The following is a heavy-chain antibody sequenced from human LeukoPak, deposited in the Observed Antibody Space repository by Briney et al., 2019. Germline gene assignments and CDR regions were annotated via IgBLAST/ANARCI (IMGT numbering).Heavy chain of an antibody. J-gene: IGHJ4*02. V-gene: IGHV4-61*10. CDR2: IYYSGST. CDR3: ARYVWGSYPTFEDY. CDR1: GGSISSGSYY. D-gene: IGHD3-16*02. Sequence: SQTLSLTCTVSGGSISSGSYYWSWIRQPAGKGLEWIGYIYYSGSTNYNPSLKSRVTISVDTSKNQFSLKLSSVTAADTAVYYCARYVWGSYPTFEDYWGQGTLVTVSS.